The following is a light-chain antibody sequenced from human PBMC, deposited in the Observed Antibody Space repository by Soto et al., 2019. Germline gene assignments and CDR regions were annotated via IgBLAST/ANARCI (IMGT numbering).Light chain of an antibody. CDR1: QSVSSN. CDR3: QQYNNWPRT. V-gene: IGKV3-15*01. CDR2: GAS. Sequence: EIVMSQSPATLSLSPGEGATLSRRASQSVSSNLASYQHKPGQAPRLLIYGASTRATGVPARFSGRGSGTEFTLPISSLQSEDFAVYYCQQYNNWPRTFGQGTKVDNK. J-gene: IGKJ1*01.